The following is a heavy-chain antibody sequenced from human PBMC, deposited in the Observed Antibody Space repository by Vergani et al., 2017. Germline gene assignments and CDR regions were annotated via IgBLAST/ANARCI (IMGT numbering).Heavy chain of an antibody. Sequence: QVQLVQSGAEVKKPGASVKVSCKASGYTFTSYYMHWVRQAPGQGLEWMGIINPSGGSTSYAQKFQGRVTMTRDKSTSTVYMELSSLRSEDTAVYYCAGEFLYYGSGGPFDYWGQGTLVTVSS. CDR1: GYTFTSYY. CDR2: INPSGGST. V-gene: IGHV1-46*01. CDR3: AGEFLYYGSGGPFDY. D-gene: IGHD3-10*01. J-gene: IGHJ4*02.